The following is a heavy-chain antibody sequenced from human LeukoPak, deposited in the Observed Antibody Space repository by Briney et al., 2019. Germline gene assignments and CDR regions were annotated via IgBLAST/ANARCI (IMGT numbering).Heavy chain of an antibody. D-gene: IGHD3-22*01. Sequence: ASVKVSCKASGYTFTSYDINWVRQATGQGLEWMGWINTNTGNPTYAQGLTGRFVFSLDTSVSTAYLQISSLKAEDTAVYYCAREGYEGSGSDAFDIWGQGTMVTVSS. CDR3: AREGYEGSGSDAFDI. CDR1: GYTFTSYD. V-gene: IGHV7-4-1*02. J-gene: IGHJ3*02. CDR2: INTNTGNP.